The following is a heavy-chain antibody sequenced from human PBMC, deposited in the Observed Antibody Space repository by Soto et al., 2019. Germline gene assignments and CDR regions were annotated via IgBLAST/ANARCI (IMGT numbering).Heavy chain of an antibody. J-gene: IGHJ4*02. V-gene: IGHV1-18*01. CDR2: ISAYNGDT. CDR3: ARSGAYCTSITCLFDSF. D-gene: IGHD2-8*01. Sequence: QAQLVQSGGEVKKPGASVKVSCRASGYTFTSYGYAWVRQAPGQGLEWMGWISAYNGDTKYAQKFQDRVTLTTATSTTTAHMELRNLGSDDTAVYYCARSGAYCTSITCLFDSFWGLGTLVTVSS. CDR1: GYTFTSYG.